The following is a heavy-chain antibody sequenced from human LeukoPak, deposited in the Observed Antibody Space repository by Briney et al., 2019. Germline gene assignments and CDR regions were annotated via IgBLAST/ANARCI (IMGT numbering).Heavy chain of an antibody. CDR2: ISGSGGST. V-gene: IGHV3-23*01. J-gene: IGHJ1*01. CDR3: ASSIAAAGTRYFQH. CDR1: GFTFSSYA. D-gene: IGHD6-13*01. Sequence: PGGSLRLSCAASGFTFSSYAMSWVRQAPGKGLEWVSAISGSGGSTYYADSVKGRFTISRDNSKNTLYLQMNSLRAEDTAVYYCASSIAAAGTRYFQHWGQGTLVTVSS.